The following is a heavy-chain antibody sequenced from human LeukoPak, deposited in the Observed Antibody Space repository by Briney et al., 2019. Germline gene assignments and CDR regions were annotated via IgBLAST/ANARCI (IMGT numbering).Heavy chain of an antibody. CDR3: ARGGLTGTTIPYFDY. D-gene: IGHD1-7*01. CDR2: IWYDGSNK. Sequence: PGGSLRLSCAASGFTFSSYSMNWVRQAPGKGLEWVAVIWYDGSNKYYADSVKGRSTISRDNAKNTLYLQMNSLRAEDTAVYYCARGGLTGTTIPYFDYWGRGTLVSVSS. CDR1: GFTFSSYS. J-gene: IGHJ4*02. V-gene: IGHV3-33*08.